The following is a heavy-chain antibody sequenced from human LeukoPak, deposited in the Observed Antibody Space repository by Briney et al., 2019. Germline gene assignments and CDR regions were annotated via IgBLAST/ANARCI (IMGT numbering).Heavy chain of an antibody. D-gene: IGHD3-22*01. CDR1: GFTFSNYG. J-gene: IGHJ4*02. V-gene: IGHV3-30*18. Sequence: GGSLRLSCAASGFTFSNYGMHWVRQAPGKGLEWVAIISYDGSNKYYADSVKGRFTISRDNSKNTLYLQMNSLRAEDTAVYFCAKPWDSRGCSYFDYWGQGTLVTVSS. CDR2: ISYDGSNK. CDR3: AKPWDSRGCSYFDY.